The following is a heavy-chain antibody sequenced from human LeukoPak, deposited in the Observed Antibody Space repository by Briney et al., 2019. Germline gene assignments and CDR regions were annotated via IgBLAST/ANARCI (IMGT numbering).Heavy chain of an antibody. D-gene: IGHD2-21*01. J-gene: IGHJ1*01. Sequence: PGGSLRLSCAASGFTVSSNYMSWVRQAPGKRLEWVSVIYSGGSTYYADSVKGRFTISRDNSKNTLYLQMNSLRAEDTAVYYCARDSQLQYFQHWGQGTLVTVSS. CDR1: GFTVSSNY. V-gene: IGHV3-53*01. CDR3: ARDSQLQYFQH. CDR2: IYSGGST.